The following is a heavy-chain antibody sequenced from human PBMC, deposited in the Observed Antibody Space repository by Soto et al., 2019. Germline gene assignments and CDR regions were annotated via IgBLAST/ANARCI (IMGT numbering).Heavy chain of an antibody. CDR2: ISYSGST. CDR1: GDSISSYY. CDR3: ARGYATSWYTYYFDY. V-gene: IGHV4-59*08. Sequence: SETLSLTCAVSGDSISSYYWGWIRQPPGKGLEWMGYISYSGSTNYNPSLKSRVTISSDTTKNQLSLKLTSVTAADTAVYHCARGYATSWYTYYFDYWGQGALVTVSS. D-gene: IGHD6-13*01. J-gene: IGHJ4*02.